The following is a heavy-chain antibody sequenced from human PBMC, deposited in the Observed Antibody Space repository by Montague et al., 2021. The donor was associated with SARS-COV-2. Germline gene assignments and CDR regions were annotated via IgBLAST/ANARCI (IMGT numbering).Heavy chain of an antibody. V-gene: IGHV4-39*07. Sequence: SETLSLTCTVSGGSISSSSYYWGWIRQPPGKGLEWIGSIYYSGXTXYXXXXKXRVTISVDTSKNQFSLKLSSVTAADTAVYYCARDSTIRFGELFGPYYYYYGMDVWGRGTTVTVSS. CDR1: GGSISSSSYY. CDR2: IYYSGXT. CDR3: ARDSTIRFGELFGPYYYYYGMDV. D-gene: IGHD3-10*01. J-gene: IGHJ6*02.